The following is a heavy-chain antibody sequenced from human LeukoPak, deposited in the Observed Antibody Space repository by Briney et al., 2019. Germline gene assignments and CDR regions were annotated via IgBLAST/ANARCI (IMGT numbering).Heavy chain of an antibody. CDR1: GFTFSNYG. V-gene: IGHV3-30*02. D-gene: IGHD2-2*01. J-gene: IGHJ6*03. CDR3: AKSVIPTAYQGTYYMDV. CDR2: IRHDGSKI. Sequence: GGSLRLSCEASGFTFSNYGMHWVRQAPGKGLEWAAFIRHDGSKIYYADSVKGRFTISRDSSKSTLYLQTNSLRAEDTAVYYWAKSVIPTAYQGTYYMDVWGKGTTVIVSS.